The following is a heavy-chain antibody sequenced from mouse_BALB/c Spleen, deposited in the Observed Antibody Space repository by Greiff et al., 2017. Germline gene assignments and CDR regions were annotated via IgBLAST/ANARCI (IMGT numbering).Heavy chain of an antibody. CDR3: ARSRDYGSRGFAY. V-gene: IGHV5-17*02. Sequence: EVQLVESGGGLVQPGGSRKLSCAASGFTFSSFGMHWVRQAPEKGLEWVAYISSGSSTIYYADTVKGRFTISRDNPKNTLFLQMTSLRSEDTAMYYCARSRDYGSRGFAYWGQGTLVTVSA. J-gene: IGHJ3*01. CDR2: ISSGSSTI. CDR1: GFTFSSFG. D-gene: IGHD1-1*01.